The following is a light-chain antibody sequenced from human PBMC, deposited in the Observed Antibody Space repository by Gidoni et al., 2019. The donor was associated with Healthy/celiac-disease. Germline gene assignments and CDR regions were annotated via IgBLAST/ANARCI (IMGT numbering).Light chain of an antibody. Sequence: DVQMTQSPSSLSASVGDRVTITCRASQSISSYLNWYQQKPGKAPKLLIYAASSLRSGVPSRFSGSGSGTDFTLTISSLQPEDFATYHCQQSYSSILTFGPGTKVDIK. CDR1: QSISSY. CDR2: AAS. J-gene: IGKJ3*01. CDR3: QQSYSSILT. V-gene: IGKV1-39*01.